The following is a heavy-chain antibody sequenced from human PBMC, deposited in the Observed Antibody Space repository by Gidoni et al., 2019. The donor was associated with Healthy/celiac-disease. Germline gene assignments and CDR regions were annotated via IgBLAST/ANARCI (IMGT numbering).Heavy chain of an antibody. Sequence: QVQLVESGGGVVQPGRSLRLSCAASGFTFSSYGIHWFRQAPGKGLEWVAVISYDGSNKYYADSVKGRFTISRDNSKNTLYLQMNSLRAEDTAVYYCAKDALRFLEWLVGLDYWGQGTLVTVSS. CDR3: AKDALRFLEWLVGLDY. CDR1: GFTFSSYG. V-gene: IGHV3-30*18. J-gene: IGHJ4*02. CDR2: ISYDGSNK. D-gene: IGHD3-3*01.